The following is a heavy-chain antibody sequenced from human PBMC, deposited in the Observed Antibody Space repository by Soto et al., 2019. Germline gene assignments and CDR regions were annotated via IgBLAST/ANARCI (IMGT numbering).Heavy chain of an antibody. CDR1: GGTFSSYA. CDR3: AREGSGGDYGSGTDHSYYYYYGMDV. J-gene: IGHJ6*02. Sequence: QVQLVQSGAEVKKPGSSVKVSCKASGGTFSSYAISWVRQAPGQGLEWMGGIIPIFGTANYAQKFQGRVTITADESTSTSYMELSSLRSEDTAVYYCAREGSGGDYGSGTDHSYYYYYGMDVWGQGTTVTVSS. V-gene: IGHV1-69*01. D-gene: IGHD3-10*01. CDR2: IIPIFGTA.